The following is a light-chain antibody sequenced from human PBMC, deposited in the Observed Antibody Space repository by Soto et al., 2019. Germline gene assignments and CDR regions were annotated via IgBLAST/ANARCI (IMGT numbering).Light chain of an antibody. CDR1: SSDVGGYKY. V-gene: IGLV2-14*01. CDR3: SSYSSSSTLCV. CDR2: EVS. Sequence: QSVLTQPASVPGSPGQSITISCTGTSSDVGGYKYVSWYQQHPGKAPKLMIYEVSNRPSGVSHRFSGSKSGSWASLTISGLQAEDEADYYCSSYSSSSTLCVFGSGTKLTVL. J-gene: IGLJ1*01.